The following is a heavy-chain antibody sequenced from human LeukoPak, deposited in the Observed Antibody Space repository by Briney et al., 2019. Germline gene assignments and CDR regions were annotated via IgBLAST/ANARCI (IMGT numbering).Heavy chain of an antibody. V-gene: IGHV3-20*04. CDR1: GFTFDDYG. Sequence: GGSLRLSCAASGFTFDDYGMSWVRQVPGKGLEWVSGINSNGARTGYADSVKGRFTISRDNAKNSLYLQMNSLRAEDTALYYCARDRGADYLYFQHWGQGTLVTVSS. CDR2: INSNGART. CDR3: ARDRGADYLYFQH. D-gene: IGHD4/OR15-4a*01. J-gene: IGHJ1*01.